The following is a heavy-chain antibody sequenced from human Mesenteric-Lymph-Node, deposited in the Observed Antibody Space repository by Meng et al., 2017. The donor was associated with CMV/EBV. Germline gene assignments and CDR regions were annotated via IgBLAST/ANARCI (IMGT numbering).Heavy chain of an antibody. CDR1: GYSFTSYW. CDR2: MYGGDSDT. Sequence: GESLKISCQGSGYSFTSYWIGWVRQMPGKGLEWMGIMYGGDSDTRYSPSFQGQVTISVDKSISTAYLQWRSLKASDTAMYYCARPRGYYYDSGGNAFDIWGQGTMVTVSS. J-gene: IGHJ3*02. CDR3: ARPRGYYYDSGGNAFDI. V-gene: IGHV5-51*01. D-gene: IGHD3-22*01.